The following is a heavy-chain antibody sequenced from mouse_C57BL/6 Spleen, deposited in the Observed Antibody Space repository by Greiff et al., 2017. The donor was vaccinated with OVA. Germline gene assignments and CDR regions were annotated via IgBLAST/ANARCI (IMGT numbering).Heavy chain of an antibody. V-gene: IGHV1-55*01. CDR1: GYTFTSYW. J-gene: IGHJ2*01. Sequence: QVQLQQPGAELVKPGASVKMSCKASGYTFTSYWITWVKQRPGQGLEWIGDIYPGSGSTNYNEKFKSKATLTVDTSSSTAYMQLSSLTSEDSAVYYCARSGRPRGDFDYWGQGTTLTVSS. CDR3: ARSGRPRGDFDY. CDR2: IYPGSGST.